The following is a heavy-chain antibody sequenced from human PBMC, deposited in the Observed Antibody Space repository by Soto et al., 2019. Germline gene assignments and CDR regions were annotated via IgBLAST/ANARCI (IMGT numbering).Heavy chain of an antibody. J-gene: IGHJ4*02. V-gene: IGHV4-59*01. CDR3: ARDKVGSDGGSYYDY. CDR2: IYYSGST. CDR1: GGSISSYY. Sequence: SETLSLTCTVSGGSISSYYWSWIRQPPGKGLEWIGYIYYSGSTNYNPSLKSRVTISVDTSKNQFSLKLSSVTAADTAVYYCARDKVGSDGGSYYDYWGQGTLVTVSS. D-gene: IGHD1-26*01.